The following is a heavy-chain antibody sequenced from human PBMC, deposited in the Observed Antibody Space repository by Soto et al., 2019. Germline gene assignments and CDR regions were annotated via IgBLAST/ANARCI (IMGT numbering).Heavy chain of an antibody. CDR3: ARDIEPPGLLFDY. CDR2: IDFSSNSI. V-gene: IGHV3-11*01. CDR1: GFSFSDYY. Sequence: QVQLVESGGGLVKPGGSLRLSCAAFGFSFSDYYMSWIRQAPGKGLEWVSYIDFSSNSIYYADSVKGRFTISRDNAKNSLYLQMNSLRAEDTAVYYCARDIEPPGLLFDYWGQGTLVTVSS. J-gene: IGHJ4*02. D-gene: IGHD6-13*01.